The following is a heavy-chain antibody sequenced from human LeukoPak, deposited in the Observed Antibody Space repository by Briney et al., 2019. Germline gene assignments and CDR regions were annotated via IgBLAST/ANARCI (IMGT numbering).Heavy chain of an antibody. D-gene: IGHD6-19*01. CDR1: GYTFTSYA. Sequence: ASVKVSCKASGYTFTSYAMNWVRQAPGQGLEWMGWINPNSGGTNSAQKFQGRVTMTRDTSISTAYMELSRLRSDDTAVYYCARNSKQWLALFGYWGQGTLVTVSS. CDR2: INPNSGGT. J-gene: IGHJ4*02. CDR3: ARNSKQWLALFGY. V-gene: IGHV1-2*02.